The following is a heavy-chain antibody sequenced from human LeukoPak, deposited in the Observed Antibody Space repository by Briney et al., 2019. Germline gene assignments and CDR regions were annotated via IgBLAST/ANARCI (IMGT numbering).Heavy chain of an antibody. CDR1: GGTFSSYA. CDR2: IIPIFGTA. V-gene: IGHV1-69*13. CDR3: ARVGDCSGGSCYSGLFDP. Sequence: ASVKVSCKASGGTFSSYAISWVLQAPGQGLEWMGGIIPIFGTANYAQKFQGRVTITADESTSTAYMELSSLRSEDTAVYYCARVGDCSGGSCYSGLFDPWGQGTLVTVSS. J-gene: IGHJ5*02. D-gene: IGHD2-15*01.